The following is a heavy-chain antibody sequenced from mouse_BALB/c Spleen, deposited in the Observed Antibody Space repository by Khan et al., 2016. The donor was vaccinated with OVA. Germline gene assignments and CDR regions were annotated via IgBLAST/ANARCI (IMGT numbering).Heavy chain of an antibody. Sequence: EVQLQESGPGLVKPSQSLSLTCTVTGYSITSDYAWNWIRQFPGNKLEWMGYISYSGSTNYNPALKSRISITRDTSKNQFFLQLNSVTTEDIATYYCERDGSRYNYAMDYWGQGTSVTVSS. CDR3: ERDGSRYNYAMDY. V-gene: IGHV3-2*02. D-gene: IGHD2-3*01. CDR2: ISYSGST. J-gene: IGHJ4*01. CDR1: GYSITSDYA.